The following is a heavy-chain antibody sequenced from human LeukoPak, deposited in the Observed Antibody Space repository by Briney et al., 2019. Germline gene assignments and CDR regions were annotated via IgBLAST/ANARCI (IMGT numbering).Heavy chain of an antibody. V-gene: IGHV4-39*01. CDR1: GGSISSSSYY. D-gene: IGHD3-3*01. CDR3: ARRGGPYYDFWSGFDY. CDR2: IYYSGNT. J-gene: IGHJ4*02. Sequence: SQTLSLTCTVSGGSISSSSYYWGWIRQPPGKGLEWIGSIYYSGNTHYNPSLKSRVTISADTSKNQFSLKLSSVTAADTAVYYCARRGGPYYDFWSGFDYWGQGTLVTVSS.